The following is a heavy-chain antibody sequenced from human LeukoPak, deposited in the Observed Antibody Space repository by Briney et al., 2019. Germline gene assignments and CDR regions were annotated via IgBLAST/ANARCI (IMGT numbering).Heavy chain of an antibody. V-gene: IGHV1-18*01. Sequence: ASVTVSCTASVYTFTIYGISWVRQAPGQGLEWMGWISAYNGNTNYAQKLQGRVTMTTDTSTSTAYMELRSLRSDDTAVYYCARGEGELLSSFDIWGQGTMVTVSS. D-gene: IGHD1-26*01. CDR2: ISAYNGNT. CDR3: ARGEGELLSSFDI. CDR1: VYTFTIYG. J-gene: IGHJ3*02.